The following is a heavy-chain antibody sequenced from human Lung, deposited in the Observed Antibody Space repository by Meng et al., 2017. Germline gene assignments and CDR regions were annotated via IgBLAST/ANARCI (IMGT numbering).Heavy chain of an antibody. Sequence: QVQLQQWGAGLFEPSETLSLPCVVSGGFFSDYYWSWIRQPPGKGLEWIGEINHSGSTNYNPSLESRATISVDTSQNNLSLKLSSVTAADSAVYYCARGPATMAHDFDYWGQGTLVTVSS. CDR2: INHSGST. CDR1: GGFFSDYY. D-gene: IGHD5-24*01. CDR3: ARGPATMAHDFDY. V-gene: IGHV4-34*01. J-gene: IGHJ4*02.